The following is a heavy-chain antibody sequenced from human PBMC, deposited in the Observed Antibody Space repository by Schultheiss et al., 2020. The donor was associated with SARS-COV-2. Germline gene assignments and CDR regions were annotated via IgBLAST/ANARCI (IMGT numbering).Heavy chain of an antibody. V-gene: IGHV4-59*05. D-gene: IGHD3-9*01. CDR3: ARSCSLRLRYFDWPVYYMDV. CDR2: IYYSGST. Sequence: SETLSLTCTVSGGSISSYYWSWIRQPPGKGLEWIGSIYYSGSTYYNPSLKSRVTISVDTSKNQFSLKLSSVTAADTAVYYCARSCSLRLRYFDWPVYYMDVWGKGTTVTVSS. CDR1: GGSISSYY. J-gene: IGHJ6*03.